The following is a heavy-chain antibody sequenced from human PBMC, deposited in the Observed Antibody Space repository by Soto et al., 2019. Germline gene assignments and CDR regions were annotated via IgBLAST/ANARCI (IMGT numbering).Heavy chain of an antibody. V-gene: IGHV3-43*01. J-gene: IGHJ6*02. Sequence: GGSLRLSCAASGFTFDDYTMHWVRQAPGKGLEWVSLISWDGGSTYYADSVKGRFTISRDNSKNSLYLQMNSLRTEDTALYYCAKDIGGINIVVVPAAMRADVNYYYYGMDVWGQGTTVTVSS. CDR1: GFTFDDYT. D-gene: IGHD2-2*01. CDR3: AKDIGGINIVVVPAAMRADVNYYYYGMDV. CDR2: ISWDGGST.